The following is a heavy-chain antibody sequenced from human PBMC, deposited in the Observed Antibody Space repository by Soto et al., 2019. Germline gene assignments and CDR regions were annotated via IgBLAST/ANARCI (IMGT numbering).Heavy chain of an antibody. D-gene: IGHD6-13*01. CDR3: AKPKSQIWQLVQEYYFDY. CDR2: ISGSGGST. CDR1: GFTFSSYA. Sequence: GGSLRLSCAASGFTFSSYAMSWVRQAPGKGLEWVSAISGSGGSTYYADSVKGRFTISRDNSKNTLYLQMNSLRAEDTAVYYCAKPKSQIWQLVQEYYFDYWGQGTLVTVSS. V-gene: IGHV3-23*01. J-gene: IGHJ4*02.